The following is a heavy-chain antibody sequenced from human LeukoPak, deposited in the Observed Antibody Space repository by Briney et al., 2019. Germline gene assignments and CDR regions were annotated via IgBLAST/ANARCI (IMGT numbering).Heavy chain of an antibody. CDR2: INHSGST. CDR1: GGSFSGYY. J-gene: IGHJ4*02. CDR3: ARHLHLWLPYDY. V-gene: IGHV4-34*01. D-gene: IGHD5-18*01. Sequence: SETLSLTCAVYGGSFSGYYWSWIRQPPGKGLEWIGEINHSGSTNYNPSLKSRVTISVDTSKNQFSLKLSSVTAADTAVYYCARHLHLWLPYDYWGQGTLVTVSS.